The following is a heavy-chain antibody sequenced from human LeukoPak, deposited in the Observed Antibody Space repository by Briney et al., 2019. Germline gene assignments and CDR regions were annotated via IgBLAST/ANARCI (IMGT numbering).Heavy chain of an antibody. V-gene: IGHV3-53*01. D-gene: IGHD3-22*01. CDR2: IYSGGST. Sequence: GGSLRLSCAASGFTFSSNYMSWVRQAPGKGLEWGSVIYSGGSTYYADSVKGRFTISRDNAKNSLYLQMNSLRAEDTAVYYCAREPHYNSSGYINWFDPWGQGTLVTVSS. CDR1: GFTFSSNY. J-gene: IGHJ5*02. CDR3: AREPHYNSSGYINWFDP.